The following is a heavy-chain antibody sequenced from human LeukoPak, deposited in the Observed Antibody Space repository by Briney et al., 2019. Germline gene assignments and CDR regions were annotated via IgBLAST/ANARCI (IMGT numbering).Heavy chain of an antibody. CDR2: INPNSGGT. Sequence: GASVKVSCKASGYTFTDYYIHWVRQAPGQGLEWMGWINPNSGGTNYAQNFQGRVTMTRDTSITTGYMELSRLTSDDTAVYYCARGVFCSASNWFDPWGQGTQVTVSS. CDR3: ARGVFCSASNWFDP. D-gene: IGHD3-10*02. J-gene: IGHJ5*02. V-gene: IGHV1-2*02. CDR1: GYTFTDYY.